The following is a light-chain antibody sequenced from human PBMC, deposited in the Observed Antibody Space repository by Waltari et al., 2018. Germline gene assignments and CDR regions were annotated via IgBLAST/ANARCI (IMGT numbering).Light chain of an antibody. J-gene: IGKJ1*01. CDR3: QQSYSFTRT. V-gene: IGKV1-39*01. CDR2: AAS. CDR1: QTIIRY. Sequence: DIQMTQSPSSLSASVGDRVTITCRASQTIIRYLNWYHQKPGKAPNLLIYAASSLQSGVPSRFSGSGSGRDFTLIITSLQPEDFATYYCQQSYSFTRTFGQGTKVEIK.